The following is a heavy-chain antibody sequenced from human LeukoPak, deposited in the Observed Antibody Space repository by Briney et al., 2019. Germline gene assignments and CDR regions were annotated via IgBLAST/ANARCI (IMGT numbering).Heavy chain of an antibody. D-gene: IGHD3-22*01. CDR2: ISSSSSYI. V-gene: IGHV3-21*01. J-gene: IGHJ1*01. CDR1: GFTFSSYG. Sequence: GGSLRLSCAASGFTFSSYGMNWVRQAPGKGLEWVSSISSSSSYIYYADSVKGRFTISRDNAKNSLYLQMNSLRAEDTAVYYCARDGDYYDSSGYEGYFQHWGQGTLVTVSS. CDR3: ARDGDYYDSSGYEGYFQH.